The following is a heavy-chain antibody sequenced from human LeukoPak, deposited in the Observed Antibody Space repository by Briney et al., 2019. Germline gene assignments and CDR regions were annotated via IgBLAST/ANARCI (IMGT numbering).Heavy chain of an antibody. CDR3: ARAPPDRECSNSICYTWYFDL. D-gene: IGHD2-2*02. CDR1: GFMFSDYY. Sequence: PGGSLRLSCAASGFMFSDYYMSWIRQAPGKGLEWVSYISPSGSTIFYADSVKGRFTISRDNAKNSLFLQMNNLGVEDTAVYYCARAPPDRECSNSICYTWYFDLWGRGTLVTVSS. V-gene: IGHV3-11*04. J-gene: IGHJ2*01. CDR2: ISPSGSTI.